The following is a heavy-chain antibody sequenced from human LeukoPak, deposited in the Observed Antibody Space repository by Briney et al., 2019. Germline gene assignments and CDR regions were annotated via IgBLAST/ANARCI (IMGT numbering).Heavy chain of an antibody. CDR2: IDCSECET. CDR3: ARDSTELDFDSYIDC. Sequence: GEALKSSCKGSGYSFTSYWIGWVRQMPGKGLEWMGRIDCSECETTYSPSFQGHVTISSDKTISTAYLQWSSLKASDTTMYYCARDSTELDFDSYIDCWGQGTLVTASS. V-gene: IGHV5-10-1*01. D-gene: IGHD1-26*01. J-gene: IGHJ4*02. CDR1: GYSFTSYW.